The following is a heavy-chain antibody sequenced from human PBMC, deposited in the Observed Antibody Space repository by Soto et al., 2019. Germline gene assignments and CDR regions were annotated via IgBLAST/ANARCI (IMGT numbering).Heavy chain of an antibody. J-gene: IGHJ6*02. CDR2: VWYDGRNK. Sequence: QVQLVESGGGVVQPGRSLRLSCAASGFTFSTYGMHWVRQAPGKGLEWVALVWYDGRNKDYADSVKGRFTISRDNSKNTLYMQMNSLRDEDTAVYYCVRAAGYSGNDYVYYYGMDVWGQGPTVTVSS. D-gene: IGHD5-12*01. CDR1: GFTFSTYG. CDR3: VRAAGYSGNDYVYYYGMDV. V-gene: IGHV3-33*01.